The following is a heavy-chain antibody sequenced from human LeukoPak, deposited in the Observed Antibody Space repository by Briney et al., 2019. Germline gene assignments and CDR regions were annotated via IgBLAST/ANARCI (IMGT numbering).Heavy chain of an antibody. D-gene: IGHD6-13*01. Sequence: GGSLGLSCAASGFTVSSNYMSWVRQAPGKGLEWVSVIYSGGSTYYADSVKGRFTISRDNSKNTLYLQMNSLRAEDTAVYYCAPFPYSSSWYGYYMDVWGKGTTVTVSS. CDR3: APFPYSSSWYGYYMDV. J-gene: IGHJ6*03. V-gene: IGHV3-53*01. CDR1: GFTVSSNY. CDR2: IYSGGST.